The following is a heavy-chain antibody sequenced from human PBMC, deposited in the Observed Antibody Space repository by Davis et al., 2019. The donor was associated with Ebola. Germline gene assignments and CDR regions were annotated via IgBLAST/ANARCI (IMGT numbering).Heavy chain of an antibody. D-gene: IGHD3-3*01. V-gene: IGHV4-34*01. CDR2: INYSGST. CDR1: GGSFSGYY. CDR3: ARDRGRSGPNGHYYYGMDV. Sequence: SETLSLTCAVYGGSFSGYYWSWIRQPPGKGLEWIGEINYSGSTNYNPSLKSRVTISVDTSKNQFSLKLSSVTAADTAVYYCARDRGRSGPNGHYYYGMDVWGQGTTVTVSS. J-gene: IGHJ6*02.